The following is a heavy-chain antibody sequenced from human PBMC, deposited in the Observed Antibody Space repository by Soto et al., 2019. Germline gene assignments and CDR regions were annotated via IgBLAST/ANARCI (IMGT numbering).Heavy chain of an antibody. CDR2: INPSVGST. CDR1: GYTLTSYY. J-gene: IGHJ4*01. V-gene: IGHV1-46*01. D-gene: IGHD1-26*01. CDR3: ARRLGATAPVFDS. Sequence: QVHLVQSGAEVKRPGASVKVSCKASGYTLTSYYMDWVRQAPGQGLEWMGKINPSVGSTTSAQKFQGRITMTRETSTSTVYMELSSLRSEDTAVYYCARRLGATAPVFDSWGQGTLVIVSS.